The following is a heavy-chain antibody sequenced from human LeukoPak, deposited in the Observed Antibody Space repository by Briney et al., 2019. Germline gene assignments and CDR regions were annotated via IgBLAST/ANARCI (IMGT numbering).Heavy chain of an antibody. CDR1: GGSVSSYY. V-gene: IGHV4-59*02. CDR2: ISYSGDT. CDR3: ARGSGWYPH. J-gene: IGHJ1*01. D-gene: IGHD6-19*01. Sequence: SETLSLTCTVSGGSVSSYYWSWVRQPPGKGLEWIGYISYSGDTKYNPSLKSRLSKSVDTSKNQCSLMLTSVTAADTAVYYCARGSGWYPHWGQGTLVTVSS.